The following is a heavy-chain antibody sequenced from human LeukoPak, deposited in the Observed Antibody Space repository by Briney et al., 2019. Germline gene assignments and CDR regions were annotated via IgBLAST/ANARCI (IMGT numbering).Heavy chain of an antibody. V-gene: IGHV1-46*01. CDR3: ARDPHENSSGWPYYFDY. CDR1: GYTFTSYY. Sequence: GASVKVSCKASGYTFTSYYMHWVRQAPGQGLEWMGIINPSGGSTSYAQKFQGRVTMTRDTSTSTVYMELSSLRSEDTAVYYCARDPHENSSGWPYYFDYWGQGTLVTVSS. D-gene: IGHD6-19*01. J-gene: IGHJ4*02. CDR2: INPSGGST.